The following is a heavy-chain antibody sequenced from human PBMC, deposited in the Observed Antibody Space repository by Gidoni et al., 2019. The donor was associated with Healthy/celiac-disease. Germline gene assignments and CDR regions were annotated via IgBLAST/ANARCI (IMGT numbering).Heavy chain of an antibody. Sequence: QVQLQESGPGLVKPSETLSLTCTVSGYSISSGYYWGWIRQPPGKGLEWIGSIYHSGSTYYNPSLKSRVTISVDTSKNQFSLKLSSVTAADTAVYYCARSGFGELLDQDAFDIWGQGTMVTVSS. CDR3: ARSGFGELLDQDAFDI. J-gene: IGHJ3*02. CDR1: GYSISSGYY. V-gene: IGHV4-38-2*02. CDR2: IYHSGST. D-gene: IGHD3-10*01.